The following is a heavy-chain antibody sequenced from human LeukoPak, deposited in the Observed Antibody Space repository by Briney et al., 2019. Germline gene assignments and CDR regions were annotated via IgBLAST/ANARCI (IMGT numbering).Heavy chain of an antibody. V-gene: IGHV3-21*01. CDR1: GFTFNRYS. J-gene: IGHJ6*03. CDR2: ISSSSRYI. CDR3: ARDREEDYYMDV. Sequence: NPGGSLRLSCAASGFTFNRYSMNWVRQAPGKGLEWVSSISSSSRYIYYADSVKGRFTISRDNAKNSLYLQMNSLRAEDTAVYYCARDREEDYYMDVWGKGTTVTVPS.